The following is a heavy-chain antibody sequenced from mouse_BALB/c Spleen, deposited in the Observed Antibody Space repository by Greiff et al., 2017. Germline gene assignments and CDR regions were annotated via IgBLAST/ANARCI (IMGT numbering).Heavy chain of an antibody. CDR2: IYWDDDK. V-gene: IGHV8-12*01. CDR1: GFSLSTSGMG. J-gene: IGHJ3*01. CDR3: ARRAPRRGFAY. Sequence: QVTLKESGPGILQPSQTLSLTCSFSGFSLSTSGMGVSWIRQPSGKGLEWLAHIYWDDDKRYNPSLKSRLTISKDTSRNQVFLKITSVDTADTATYYCARRAPRRGFAYWGQGTLVTVSA.